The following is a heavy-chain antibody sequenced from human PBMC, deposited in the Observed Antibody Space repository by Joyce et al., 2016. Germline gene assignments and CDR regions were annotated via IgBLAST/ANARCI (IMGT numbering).Heavy chain of an antibody. CDR1: GYTFNSHD. CDR2: MNPNSGNI. J-gene: IGHJ5*02. D-gene: IGHD4-17*01. CDR3: ARERNYGDLSFDP. Sequence: QVQLVQSGAEVKKAGASVKVSCKASGYTFNSHDINWVRQATGQGLEWIGWMNPNSGNIAYAQKFQGRVTMTRNTSISTAYMELSSLRSEDTAVYYCARERNYGDLSFDPWGQGTLVTVSS. V-gene: IGHV1-8*01.